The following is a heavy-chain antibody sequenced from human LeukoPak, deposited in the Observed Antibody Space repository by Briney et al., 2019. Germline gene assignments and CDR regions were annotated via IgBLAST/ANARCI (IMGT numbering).Heavy chain of an antibody. CDR2: ISGSGGTT. J-gene: IGHJ4*02. Sequence: GGSLRLSCAASGFTFSSYGMSWVRQAPGKGLEWVSGISGSGGTTYYADSVKGRFTISRDNSKNTLYLQMNSLRAEDTAVYYGAKDLYSVGPFDYWGQGTLVTVSS. V-gene: IGHV3-23*01. CDR1: GFTFSSYG. CDR3: AKDLYSVGPFDY. D-gene: IGHD5-18*01.